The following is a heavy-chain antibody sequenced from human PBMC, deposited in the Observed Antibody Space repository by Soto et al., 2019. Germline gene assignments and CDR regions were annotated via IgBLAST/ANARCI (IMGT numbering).Heavy chain of an antibody. V-gene: IGHV4-59*08. D-gene: IGHD3-10*01. J-gene: IGHJ4*02. CDR1: GGSISSYY. CDR3: ARLWGWFGDY. Sequence: PSETLSLTCTVSGGSISSYYWSGFRQPPGKGLEWIGYIYYSGSTNYNPSLKSRVTISVDTSKNQFSLKLSSVTAADTAVYYCARLWGWFGDYWGQGTLVTVSS. CDR2: IYYSGST.